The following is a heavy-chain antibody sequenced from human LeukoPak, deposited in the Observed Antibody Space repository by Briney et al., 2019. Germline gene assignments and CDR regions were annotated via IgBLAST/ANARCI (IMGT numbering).Heavy chain of an antibody. Sequence: SETLSLTYSVCCGSFSGYYWSWIRQPPGKGLEWIGGINHSGSTNYNPSLKSRVTISVDTSKNQFSLKLSSVTAADTAVYYCARGRPAAILYYYYYMDVWGKGTTVTVSS. CDR2: INHSGST. CDR1: CGSFSGYY. V-gene: IGHV4-34*01. D-gene: IGHD2-2*02. J-gene: IGHJ6*03. CDR3: ARGRPAAILYYYYYMDV.